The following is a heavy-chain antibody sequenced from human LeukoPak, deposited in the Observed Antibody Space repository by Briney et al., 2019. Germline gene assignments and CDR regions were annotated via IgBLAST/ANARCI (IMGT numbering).Heavy chain of an antibody. CDR3: ARTSYDSSGYYLGDY. V-gene: IGHV3-7*01. J-gene: IGHJ4*02. D-gene: IGHD3-22*01. CDR2: IKPDGSDE. Sequence: PGGSLTLSCVVSGFTFSRYWMSWVRQAPGRGLEWVANIKPDGSDEYYVESVNCRFPISGDNAKNSLHLQMNSLRAEDTAVYYCARTSYDSSGYYLGDYWGQGTLVTVSS. CDR1: GFTFSRYW.